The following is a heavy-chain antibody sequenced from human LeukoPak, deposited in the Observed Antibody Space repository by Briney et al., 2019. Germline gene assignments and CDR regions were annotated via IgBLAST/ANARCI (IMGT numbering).Heavy chain of an antibody. Sequence: PGRSLRLSCAASGFTFSSYAMHWVRQAPGKGLEWVAVISYDGSNKYYADSVKGRFTISRDNSKNTLYLQMNSLRAEDTAVYYCARVMVRGVIIVSPFDYWGQGTLVTASS. D-gene: IGHD3-10*01. CDR2: ISYDGSNK. CDR3: ARVMVRGVIIVSPFDY. J-gene: IGHJ4*02. CDR1: GFTFSSYA. V-gene: IGHV3-30-3*01.